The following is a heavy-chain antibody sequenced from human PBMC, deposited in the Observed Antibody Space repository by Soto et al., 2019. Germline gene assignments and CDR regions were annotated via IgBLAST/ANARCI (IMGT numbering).Heavy chain of an antibody. CDR1: GFTFRKYN. CDR2: ISIGGTTI. V-gene: IGHV3-48*01. D-gene: IGHD3-22*01. J-gene: IGHJ1*01. Sequence: LRLSCSSSGFTFRKYNMNLVRQAPWKGLEWVSRISIGGTTIDYADSVKGRFTISRDNAENSLYLQMNSLGAEDTALYYCVRDRVESGYPEYFQHWGQGTLVTVSS. CDR3: VRDRVESGYPEYFQH.